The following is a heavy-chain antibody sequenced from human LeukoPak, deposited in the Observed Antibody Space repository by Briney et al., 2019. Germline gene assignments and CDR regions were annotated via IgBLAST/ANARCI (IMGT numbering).Heavy chain of an antibody. CDR3: ASSPNYYDSSGYKRVDNWLDP. CDR1: GGSISSYY. CDR2: IYTSGST. Sequence: SETLSLTCTVSGGSISSYYWSWIRQPAGKGLEWIGRIYTSGSTNYNPSLKSRVTMSVDTSKNQFSLKLSSVTAADTAVYYCASSPNYYDSSGYKRVDNWLDPWGQGTLVTVSS. J-gene: IGHJ5*02. D-gene: IGHD3-22*01. V-gene: IGHV4-4*07.